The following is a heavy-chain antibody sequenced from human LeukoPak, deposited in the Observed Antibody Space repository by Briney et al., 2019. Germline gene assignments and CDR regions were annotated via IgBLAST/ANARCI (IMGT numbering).Heavy chain of an antibody. D-gene: IGHD4-17*01. V-gene: IGHV3-9*01. CDR3: AKDITSTVTLFDY. Sequence: GGSLRLSCEVSGFTFSRCAVHWVRQAPGKGLEWVSGISWNSGSIGYADSVKSRFTISRDNAKNSLYLQMNSLRAEDTALYYCAKDITSTVTLFDYWGQGTLVTVSS. J-gene: IGHJ4*02. CDR2: ISWNSGSI. CDR1: GFTFSRCA.